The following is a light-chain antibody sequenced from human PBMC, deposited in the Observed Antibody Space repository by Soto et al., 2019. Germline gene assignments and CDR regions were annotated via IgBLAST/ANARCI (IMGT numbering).Light chain of an antibody. CDR1: SSDVGSYNL. J-gene: IGLJ1*01. V-gene: IGLV2-23*03. CDR3: CSYAGSSTFAGV. Sequence: SALTQPASVSGSPGQSITISCTGTSSDVGSYNLVSWYQQHPGKAPKLMIYEGSKRPSGVSNRFSGSKSGNTASLTISGLQAEDEADYYCCSYAGSSTFAGVFGTGTKLTVL. CDR2: EGS.